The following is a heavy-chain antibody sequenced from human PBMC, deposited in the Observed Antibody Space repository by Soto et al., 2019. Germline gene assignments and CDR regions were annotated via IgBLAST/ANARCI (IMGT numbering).Heavy chain of an antibody. V-gene: IGHV4-4*02. Sequence: QVQLQESGPGLVKPSGTLSLTCAVSGGSISSSNWWSWVRQPPGKGLELIGEMYHSGSTNHNPSLKSRVTISVDKSKNQFSLKLSSVTAADTAVYYCARAHCSGGSCYSVQHWFDPWGQGTLVTVSS. J-gene: IGHJ5*02. CDR3: ARAHCSGGSCYSVQHWFDP. CDR2: MYHSGST. D-gene: IGHD2-15*01. CDR1: GGSISSSNW.